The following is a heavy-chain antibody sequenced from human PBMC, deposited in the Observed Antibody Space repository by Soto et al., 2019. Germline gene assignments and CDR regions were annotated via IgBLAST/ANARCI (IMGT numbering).Heavy chain of an antibody. CDR1: GFTFGDYP. D-gene: IGHD3-22*01. J-gene: IGHJ5*02. CDR2: IRSKAYGGTT. Sequence: GGSLRLSCTASGFTFGDYPMSWFRQAPGKGLEWVGFIRSKAYGGTTQYAASVKGRFTISRDDSKSIAYLQMNSLKTEDTAVYYCTTNYYDSSGYDNWFDPWGQGT. CDR3: TTNYYDSSGYDNWFDP. V-gene: IGHV3-49*03.